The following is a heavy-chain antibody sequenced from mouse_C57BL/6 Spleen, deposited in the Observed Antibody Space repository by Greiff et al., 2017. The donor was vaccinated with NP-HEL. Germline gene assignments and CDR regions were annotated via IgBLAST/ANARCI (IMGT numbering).Heavy chain of an antibody. V-gene: IGHV5-16*01. Sequence: EVKLMESEGGLVQPGSSMKLSCTASGFTFSDYYMAWVRQVPEKGLEWVANINYDGSRTYYLDSLKSRFIISRDNAQNILYLQMSSLKSEDTATYYCAREPYYYGSSYGYWYFDVWGTGTTVTVSS. J-gene: IGHJ1*03. CDR1: GFTFSDYY. CDR2: INYDGSRT. CDR3: AREPYYYGSSYGYWYFDV. D-gene: IGHD1-1*01.